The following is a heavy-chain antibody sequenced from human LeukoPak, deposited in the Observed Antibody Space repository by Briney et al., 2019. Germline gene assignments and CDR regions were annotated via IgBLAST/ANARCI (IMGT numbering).Heavy chain of an antibody. CDR2: ISQSGSP. D-gene: IGHD4-23*01. CDR1: GGPFRGFF. J-gene: IGHJ5*02. Sequence: PSETLSLTCAVYGGPFRGFFWSWIRQAPGKGLEWIGEISQSGSPNYNPSLRSRITISLDTSKSQFSLRLTSVTAADSAVYFCARGIFYGGRNQYIWFDLWGQGTLVTVSS. V-gene: IGHV4-34*01. CDR3: ARGIFYGGRNQYIWFDL.